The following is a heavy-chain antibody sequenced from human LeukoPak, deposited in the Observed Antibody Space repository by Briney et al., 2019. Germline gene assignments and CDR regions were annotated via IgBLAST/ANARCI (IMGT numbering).Heavy chain of an antibody. Sequence: PSETLSLTCAVYGGSFSGYYWSWIRQPPGKGLEWIGEINHSGSTNYNPSLKSRVTISVDRSKNQFSLKLSSVTAADTAVYYCARASQATYSSGWPDYFDYWGQGTLVTVSS. CDR2: INHSGST. CDR3: ARASQATYSSGWPDYFDY. J-gene: IGHJ4*02. V-gene: IGHV4-34*01. D-gene: IGHD6-19*01. CDR1: GGSFSGYY.